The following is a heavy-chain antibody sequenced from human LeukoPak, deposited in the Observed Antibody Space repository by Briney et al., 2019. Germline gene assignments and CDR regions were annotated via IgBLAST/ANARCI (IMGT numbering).Heavy chain of an antibody. V-gene: IGHV4-59*01. CDR1: GGSISSYY. CDR2: IYYSGST. CDR3: ARGGRRDTVTTSFAY. Sequence: PSETLSLTCTVSGGSISSYYWSWIRQPPGKGLEWIGYIYYSGSTNYNPSLKSRVTISVDTSKNQFSLKLTSVTAADTAVYYCARGGRRDTVTTSFAYWGQGTLVTVSS. J-gene: IGHJ4*02. D-gene: IGHD4-17*01.